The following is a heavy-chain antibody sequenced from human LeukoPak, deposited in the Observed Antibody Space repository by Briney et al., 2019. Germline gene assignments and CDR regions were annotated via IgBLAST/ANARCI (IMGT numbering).Heavy chain of an antibody. CDR1: GFTFSSYW. V-gene: IGHV3-11*01. D-gene: IGHD3-9*01. J-gene: IGHJ3*02. CDR3: ARVGDILTGISFDI. CDR2: ISSSGSTI. Sequence: GGSLRLSCAASGFTFSSYWMSWIRQAPGKGLEWVSYISSSGSTIYYADSVKGRFTISRDNAKNSLYLQMNSLRAEDTAVYYCARVGDILTGISFDIWGQGTMVTVSS.